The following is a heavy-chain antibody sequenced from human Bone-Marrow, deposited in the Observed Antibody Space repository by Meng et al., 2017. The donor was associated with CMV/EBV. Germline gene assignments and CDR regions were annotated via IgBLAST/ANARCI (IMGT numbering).Heavy chain of an antibody. V-gene: IGHV3-23*03. CDR1: GFTFSSYA. CDR3: ARVKGVRGAYPSSHLDY. J-gene: IGHJ4*02. CDR2: IYSGGSST. Sequence: GESLKISCAASGFTFSSYAMSWVRQAPGKGLEWVSVIYSGGSSTYYADSVKGRFTISRDNSKNTLYLQMNSLRAEDTAVYYCARVKGVRGAYPSSHLDYWGQGTLVTVSS. D-gene: IGHD3-10*01.